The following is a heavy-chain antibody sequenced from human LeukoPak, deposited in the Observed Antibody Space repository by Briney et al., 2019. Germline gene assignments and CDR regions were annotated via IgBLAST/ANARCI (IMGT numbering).Heavy chain of an antibody. CDR2: IYYSGST. V-gene: IGHV4-39*01. CDR1: GGSISSSSYY. Sequence: SETLSLTCTVSGGSISSSSYYWGWIRQPPGKGLEWIGSIYYSGSTYYNPSLKSRVTISVDTSKNQFSLKLSSVTAADTAVYYCARHPLPHYYDSSGEGAFDIWGQGTMVTVSS. D-gene: IGHD3-22*01. CDR3: ARHPLPHYYDSSGEGAFDI. J-gene: IGHJ3*02.